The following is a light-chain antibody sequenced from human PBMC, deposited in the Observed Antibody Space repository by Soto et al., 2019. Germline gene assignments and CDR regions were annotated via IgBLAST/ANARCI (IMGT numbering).Light chain of an antibody. CDR2: WAS. CDR1: QTVLSSSNNRNY. CDR3: HQYYTPPQT. Sequence: DIVMTQSPDSLTVSLGERATINCKSSQTVLSSSNNRNYLAWYQQKPGQPPTLLLYWASTRESGVPDRFSGSGSGADFTLTSSRLQAEEVAGYDCHQYYTPPQTFGQGTTVEIK. V-gene: IGKV4-1*01. J-gene: IGKJ1*01.